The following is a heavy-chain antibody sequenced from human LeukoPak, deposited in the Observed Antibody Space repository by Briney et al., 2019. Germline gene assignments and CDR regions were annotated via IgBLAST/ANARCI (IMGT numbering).Heavy chain of an antibody. V-gene: IGHV3-23*01. CDR1: GFTFSGSD. D-gene: IGHD3-16*02. CDR3: AKDGRSYTPGY. Sequence: PGGSLRLSCAASGFTFSGSDMTWVRQAPGKGLEWVSTIEASGDKTYNTDFVKGRFTISRDNSKNTLYLQMSSLTGEDTAVYYCAKDGRSYTPGYWGQGTLVTVSS. CDR2: IEASGDKT. J-gene: IGHJ4*02.